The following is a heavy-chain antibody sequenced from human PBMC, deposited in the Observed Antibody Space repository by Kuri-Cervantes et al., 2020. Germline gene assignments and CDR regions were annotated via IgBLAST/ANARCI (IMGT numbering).Heavy chain of an antibody. Sequence: SQTLSLASTVSGGSISSGCYNWCWIRQHPGKGLDWIGYIYYSRSTYYNPSLKSRVTISVATSKNQFSLKLSTVTAADTAVYYCASKSDERGGGIDYWGQGTLVTVSS. CDR3: ASKSDERGGGIDY. D-gene: IGHD1-26*01. J-gene: IGHJ4*02. V-gene: IGHV4-30-4*08. CDR2: IYYSRST. CDR1: GGSISSGCYN.